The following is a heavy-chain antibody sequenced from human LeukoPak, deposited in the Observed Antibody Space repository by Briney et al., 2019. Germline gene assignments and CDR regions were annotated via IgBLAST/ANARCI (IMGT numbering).Heavy chain of an antibody. CDR3: VQEARRDGYKLAPVAEH. V-gene: IGHV3-7*03. Sequence: PGGSLRLSCVGSGFTFTSYWMTWVRQAPGKGLEWVANMNPDGSEKHYVDSVKGRFTISRDNSKNTLYLQMNGLRDEDTAVYYCVQEARRDGYKLAPVAEHWGQGTLVTVSS. CDR1: GFTFTSYW. CDR2: MNPDGSEK. D-gene: IGHD5-24*01. J-gene: IGHJ1*01.